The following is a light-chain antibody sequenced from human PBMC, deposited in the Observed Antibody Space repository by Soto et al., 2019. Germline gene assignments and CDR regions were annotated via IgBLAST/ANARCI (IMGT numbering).Light chain of an antibody. Sequence: DIQMTQSPSSVSASVGDRVTMTFRASQGISSWLAWYQQKPGKAPKLLIYAASSLQSGVPSRFSGSGSGTEFTLTISSLQPEDFATYYCHQSYDIPTFGQGTRLEIK. J-gene: IGKJ5*01. CDR2: AAS. CDR1: QGISSW. CDR3: HQSYDIPT. V-gene: IGKV1-12*01.